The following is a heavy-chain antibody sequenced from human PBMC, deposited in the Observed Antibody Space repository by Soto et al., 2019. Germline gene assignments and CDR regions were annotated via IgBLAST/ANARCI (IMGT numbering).Heavy chain of an antibody. CDR3: ARHIPPFVYGSGPWYV. D-gene: IGHD3-10*01. V-gene: IGHV4-59*08. Sequence: SETLSLTCTVSGGSTSSYYWSWIRQPPGKGLEWIGYIYYSGGTNYNPSLKSRVTISVDTSKNQFSLKLSSLIAADTAVYYCARHIPPFVYGSGPWYVCGQGATVTVSS. CDR1: GGSTSSYY. J-gene: IGHJ6*02. CDR2: IYYSGGT.